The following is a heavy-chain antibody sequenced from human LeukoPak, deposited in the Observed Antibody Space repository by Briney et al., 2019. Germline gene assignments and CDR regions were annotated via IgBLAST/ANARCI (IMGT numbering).Heavy chain of an antibody. CDR3: AKGLMVRGALYYFDY. J-gene: IGHJ4*02. Sequence: GGSLRLSCAASGFTFDDYAMHWVRQAPGKGLEWVSGISWNSGSIGYADSVKGRFTISRDNAKNSLYLQMNSLRAEGTALYYCAKGLMVRGALYYFDYWGQGTLVTVSS. D-gene: IGHD3-10*01. CDR1: GFTFDDYA. CDR2: ISWNSGSI. V-gene: IGHV3-9*01.